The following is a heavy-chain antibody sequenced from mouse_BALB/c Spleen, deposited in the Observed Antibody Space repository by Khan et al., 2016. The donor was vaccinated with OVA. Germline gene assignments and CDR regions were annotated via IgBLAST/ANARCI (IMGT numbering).Heavy chain of an antibody. J-gene: IGHJ1*01. CDR1: GFTFSSYT. D-gene: IGHD2-1*01. Sequence: EVELVESGGGLVKPGGSLKLSCAASGFTFSSYTMSWVRQTPEKRLEWVATISSGGTYTYYPDSLKGRFTFSRDNAKNTLYLQMRSLKSEDTAMYYGTRDGNYAHWYFDVWGAGTTVTVSS. CDR2: ISSGGTYT. V-gene: IGHV5-6-4*01. CDR3: TRDGNYAHWYFDV.